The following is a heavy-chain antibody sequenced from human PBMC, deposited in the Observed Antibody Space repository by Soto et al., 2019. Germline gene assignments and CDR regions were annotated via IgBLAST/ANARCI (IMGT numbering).Heavy chain of an antibody. CDR1: GGSISSYS. Sequence: SAPLSLTCTVSGGSISSYSWSWIRQPPGKGLEWIGYIYYSGSTNYNPSLKSRVTISVDTSKNQFSLKLSSVTAADTAVYYCARGDILTGYYLWGQGTLVTVSS. J-gene: IGHJ5*02. CDR2: IYYSGST. CDR3: ARGDILTGYYL. D-gene: IGHD3-9*01. V-gene: IGHV4-59*01.